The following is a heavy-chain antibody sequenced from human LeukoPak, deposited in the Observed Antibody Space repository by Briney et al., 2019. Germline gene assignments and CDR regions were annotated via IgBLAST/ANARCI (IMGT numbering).Heavy chain of an antibody. D-gene: IGHD3-16*01. CDR1: GGSFSGNY. CDR3: ARRGGGRFPYYFDY. V-gene: IGHV4-34*12. CDR2: IVDTGAT. Sequence: SETLSLTCAVYGGSFSGNYWTWIRQPPGKGLEWIGEIVDTGATNYNPSLKSRVTISVATSKNQFSLKLNSVTAAYTSVYYCARRGGGRFPYYFDYWGPGTLVPVSS. J-gene: IGHJ4*02.